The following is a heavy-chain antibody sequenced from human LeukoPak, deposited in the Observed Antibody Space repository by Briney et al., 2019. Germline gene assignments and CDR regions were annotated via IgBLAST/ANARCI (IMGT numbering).Heavy chain of an antibody. CDR1: GYTFTGYY. D-gene: IGHD1-26*01. Sequence: ASLKVSCKTSGYTFTGYYMHWVRQAPGQGLEWMGWINPNSGGTNYAQKFQGRVTMTRDTSISTACMELSRLRSDDTAVYYCARGWELYFDYWGQGTLVTVSS. V-gene: IGHV1-2*02. J-gene: IGHJ4*02. CDR3: ARGWELYFDY. CDR2: INPNSGGT.